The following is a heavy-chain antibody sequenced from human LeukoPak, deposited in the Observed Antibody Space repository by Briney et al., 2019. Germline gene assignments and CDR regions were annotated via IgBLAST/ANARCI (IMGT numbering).Heavy chain of an antibody. Sequence: PGESLRLSCAASGFTFSSYWMNWVRQAPGKGMEWVALINPDGSQTNYVDSVKGRLTISRDNAENSLYLQMNSLRAEDTAVYYCARDLGYGALDPWGQGTLVTVSS. CDR3: ARDLGYGALDP. CDR2: INPDGSQT. J-gene: IGHJ5*02. V-gene: IGHV3-7*01. D-gene: IGHD4-17*01. CDR1: GFTFSSYW.